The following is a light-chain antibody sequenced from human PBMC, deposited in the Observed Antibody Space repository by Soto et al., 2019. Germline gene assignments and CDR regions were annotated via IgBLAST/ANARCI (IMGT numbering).Light chain of an antibody. CDR3: QQSSYSPPKGH. CDR2: DAS. CDR1: QRVSSY. J-gene: IGKJ1*01. Sequence: EIVLTQSPATLSLSPGERAALSCRASQRVSSYLAWYQQKPGQAPRLLIYDASNRATGIAARFSGSGSGTDFTLTISSPAPEYFAAYYCQQSSYSPPKGHVGRGT. V-gene: IGKV3-11*01.